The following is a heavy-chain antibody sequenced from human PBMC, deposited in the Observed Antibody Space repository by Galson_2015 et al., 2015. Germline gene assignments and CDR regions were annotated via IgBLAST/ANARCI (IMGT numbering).Heavy chain of an antibody. CDR2: IYWDDDK. D-gene: IGHD4-17*01. J-gene: IGHJ4*02. CDR1: GFSLSTRGVG. V-gene: IGHV2-5*02. CDR3: ARMMKTRYGDYVDY. Sequence: PALVKPTQTLTLTCTFSGFSLSTRGVGVGWIRQPPGKALEWLALIYWDDDKRYSPSLKSRLTITKDTSKNQVVLTMTNMDPVDTATYYCARMMKTRYGDYVDYWGQGTLVTVSS.